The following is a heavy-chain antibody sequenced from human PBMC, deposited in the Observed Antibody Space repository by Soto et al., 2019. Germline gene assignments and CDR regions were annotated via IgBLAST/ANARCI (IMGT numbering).Heavy chain of an antibody. CDR2: IWYDGSNK. Sequence: PGGSLRLSCAASGFTFSSYGMHWVRQAPGKGLEWVAVIWYDGSNKYYADSVKGRFTISRDNSKNTLYLQMNSLRAEDTAVYYCARDHYDSSGSDGMDVWGHGTTVTVSS. CDR3: ARDHYDSSGSDGMDV. V-gene: IGHV3-33*01. CDR1: GFTFSSYG. J-gene: IGHJ6*02. D-gene: IGHD3-22*01.